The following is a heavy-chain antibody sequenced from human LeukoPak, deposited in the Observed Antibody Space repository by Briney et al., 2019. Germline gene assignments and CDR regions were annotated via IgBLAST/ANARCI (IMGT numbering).Heavy chain of an antibody. J-gene: IGHJ4*02. CDR2: ISSTSTYI. CDR3: ARGGFGELY. V-gene: IGHV3-21*01. D-gene: IGHD3-10*01. Sequence: GGSLRLSCAASGFTFSSYSMNWARQAPGKGLEWVSSISSTSTYIYYADSVKGRFTISRDNAKNSLYLQVNSLRAEDTAVYYCARGGFGELYWGQGTLVTVSS. CDR1: GFTFSSYS.